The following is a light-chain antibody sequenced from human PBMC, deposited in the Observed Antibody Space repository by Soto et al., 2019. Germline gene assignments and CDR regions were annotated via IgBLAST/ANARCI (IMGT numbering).Light chain of an antibody. V-gene: IGKV3-15*01. CDR2: GAS. CDR1: QSVSSN. CDR3: HQYNNWPRT. Sequence: EIVMTQSPATLSVSPGERATLSFRASQSVSSNLAWYQQKPGQAPRLLIYGASTSATGIPARFSGSGSGTEFTLTISSLQSEDFAVYYCHQYNNWPRTFGQGTKVDI. J-gene: IGKJ1*01.